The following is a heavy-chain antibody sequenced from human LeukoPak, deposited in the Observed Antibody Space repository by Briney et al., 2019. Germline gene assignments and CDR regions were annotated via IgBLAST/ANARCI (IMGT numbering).Heavy chain of an antibody. CDR1: GGSVSSGSYY. J-gene: IGHJ4*02. V-gene: IGHV4-61*01. Sequence: SETLSLTCTVSGGSVSSGSYYWSWIRQPPGKGLEWIGYIYYSGSTNYNPSLKSRVTISVDTSKNQFSLKLSSVTAADTAVYYCARGRSSFLDYWGQGTLVTVSS. CDR3: ARGRSSFLDY. CDR2: IYYSGST. D-gene: IGHD6-19*01.